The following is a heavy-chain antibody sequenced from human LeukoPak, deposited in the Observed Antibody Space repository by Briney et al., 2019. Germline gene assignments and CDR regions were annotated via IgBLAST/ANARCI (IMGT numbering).Heavy chain of an antibody. V-gene: IGHV4-59*08. D-gene: IGHD6-19*01. J-gene: IGHJ4*02. CDR2: IYYSGST. Sequence: SETLPLTCTVSGGSISSYYWSWIRQPPGKGLEWIGYIYYSGSTNYNPSLKGRVTISVDTSKNQFSLKLSSVTAADTAVYYCARHGNRYSSGWDWGQGTLVTVSS. CDR3: ARHGNRYSSGWD. CDR1: GGSISSYY.